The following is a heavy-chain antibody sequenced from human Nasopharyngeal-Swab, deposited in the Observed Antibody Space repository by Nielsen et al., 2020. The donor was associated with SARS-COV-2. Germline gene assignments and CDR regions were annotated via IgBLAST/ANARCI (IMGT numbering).Heavy chain of an antibody. V-gene: IGHV4-30-4*01. D-gene: IGHD2-15*01. CDR2: IYYSGST. J-gene: IGHJ4*02. CDR3: AREGNCSGGSCYSYFDY. Sequence: IRQPPGKGLEWIGYIYYSGSTYYNPSLKSRVTISVDTSKNQFSLKLSSVTAADTAVYYYAREGNCSGGSCYSYFDYWGQGTLVTVSS.